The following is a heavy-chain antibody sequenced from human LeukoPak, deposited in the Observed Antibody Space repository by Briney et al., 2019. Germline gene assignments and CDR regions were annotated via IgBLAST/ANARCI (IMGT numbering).Heavy chain of an antibody. CDR3: ATGAFSAFEI. Sequence: GGSLRLSCAASGFTFSSYWMHWVRQAPGKGLEWVSQIISDETNARYADSVEGQFTISRDNAKNTVYLQMNSLRAEDTAVYYCATGAFSAFEIWGQGTAVTVSS. D-gene: IGHD1-14*01. CDR1: GFTFSSYW. V-gene: IGHV3-74*01. J-gene: IGHJ3*02. CDR2: IISDETNA.